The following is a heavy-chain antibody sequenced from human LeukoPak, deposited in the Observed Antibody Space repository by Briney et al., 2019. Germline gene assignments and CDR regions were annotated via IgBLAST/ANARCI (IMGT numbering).Heavy chain of an antibody. CDR1: GFTFSSYA. CDR3: ARTKHYYGSGRARFSNWFDP. CDR2: ISYDGSNK. D-gene: IGHD3-10*01. J-gene: IGHJ5*02. Sequence: GRSLRLSCAASGFTFSSYAMHWVRQAPGKGLEWVAVISYDGSNKYYADSVKGRFTISRDNSKNTLYLQMNSLRAEDTAVYYCARTKHYYGSGRARFSNWFDPWGQGTLVTVSS. V-gene: IGHV3-30*14.